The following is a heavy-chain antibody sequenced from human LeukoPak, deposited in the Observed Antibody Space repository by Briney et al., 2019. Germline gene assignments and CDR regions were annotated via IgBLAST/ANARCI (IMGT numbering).Heavy chain of an antibody. CDR3: ARAKNWFNP. V-gene: IGHV3-33*01. CDR1: GFTFSSYG. CDR2: IWYDGSNK. Sequence: GGSLRLSCAASGFTFSSYGMHWVHQAPGKGLEWVAVIWYDGSNKYYADSVKGRFTISRDNSKNTLYLQMNSLRAEDTAVYYCARAKNWFNPWGQGTLVTVSS. J-gene: IGHJ5*02.